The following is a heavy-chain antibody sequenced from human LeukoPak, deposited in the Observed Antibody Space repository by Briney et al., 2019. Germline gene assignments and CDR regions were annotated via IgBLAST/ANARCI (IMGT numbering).Heavy chain of an antibody. J-gene: IGHJ4*02. CDR3: ARDTYYYDSSGYAFDH. CDR1: GFTFSSYW. CDR2: IKQDGSEK. V-gene: IGHV3-7*01. Sequence: GGSLRLSCAASGFTFSSYWMSWVRQAPGKGLEWVANIKQDGSEKYYVDSVKSRFTISRDNAKNSLYLQMNSLRAEDTAVYYCARDTYYYDSSGYAFDHWGQGTLVTVSS. D-gene: IGHD3-22*01.